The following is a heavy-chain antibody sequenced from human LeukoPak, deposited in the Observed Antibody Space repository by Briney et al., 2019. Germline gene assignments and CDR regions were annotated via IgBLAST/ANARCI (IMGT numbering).Heavy chain of an antibody. Sequence: SVKVSCKASGGTFSSYAISWVRQAPGQGLEWMGRIIPIFGTANYAQKFQGRVTITTDESTSTAYMELSSLRSEDTAVYYCARECYYDSSGYSDAFDIWGQGTMVTVSS. CDR3: ARECYYDSSGYSDAFDI. J-gene: IGHJ3*02. D-gene: IGHD3-22*01. CDR2: IIPIFGTA. CDR1: GGTFSSYA. V-gene: IGHV1-69*05.